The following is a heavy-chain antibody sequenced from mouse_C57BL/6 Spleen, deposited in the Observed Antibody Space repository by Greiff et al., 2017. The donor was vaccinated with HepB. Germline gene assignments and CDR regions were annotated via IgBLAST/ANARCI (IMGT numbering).Heavy chain of an antibody. CDR2: IYPGDGDT. Sequence: VQLQQSGAELVKPGASVKISCKASGYAFSSYWMNWVKQRPGKGLEWIGQIYPGDGDTNYNGKFKGKATLTADKSSSTAYMQLSSLTSEDSAVYFCARGGPYYGSVYYAMDYWGQGTSVTVSS. J-gene: IGHJ4*01. D-gene: IGHD1-1*01. CDR3: ARGGPYYGSVYYAMDY. CDR1: GYAFSSYW. V-gene: IGHV1-80*01.